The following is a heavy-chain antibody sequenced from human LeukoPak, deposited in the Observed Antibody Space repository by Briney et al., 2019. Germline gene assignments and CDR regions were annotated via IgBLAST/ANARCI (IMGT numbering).Heavy chain of an antibody. CDR3: ARAPLYSSGWSFDY. Sequence: PSETLSLTCTVSGGSMRDYYWSWIRQPAGKGLEWIGRIYAGGSINYNPSLKSRVTMSADTSKNQFSLNLNSVTAADTAVYYCARAPLYSSGWSFDYWGQGTLVTVSS. J-gene: IGHJ4*02. CDR1: GGSMRDYY. V-gene: IGHV4-4*07. D-gene: IGHD6-19*01. CDR2: IYAGGSI.